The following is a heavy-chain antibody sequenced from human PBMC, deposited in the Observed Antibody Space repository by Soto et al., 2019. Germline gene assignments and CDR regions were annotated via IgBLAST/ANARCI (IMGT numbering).Heavy chain of an antibody. CDR3: AVGSSGRAGHYYCGMDV. D-gene: IGHD3-22*01. CDR1: GYSFTSYW. CDR2: IHPGDSDT. J-gene: IGHJ6*04. V-gene: IGHV5-51*01. Sequence: RGESLKISCKGSGYSFTSYWIGWVRQMPGKGLEWMGTIHPGDSDTRYSPSFQGQVTISADKSISTAYLQWSSLKASDTAMYYCAVGSSGRAGHYYCGMDVRGKGTTVTVSS.